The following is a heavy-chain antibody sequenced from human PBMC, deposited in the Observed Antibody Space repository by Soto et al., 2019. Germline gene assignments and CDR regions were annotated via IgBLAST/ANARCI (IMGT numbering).Heavy chain of an antibody. V-gene: IGHV2-5*02. CDR2: IYWDDDK. CDR3: ARPYSSGWYYRY. Sequence: QITLKESGPTLVKPTQTLTLTCTFSGLSLSTSGVGVGWIRQPPGKALEWLALIYWDDDKRYSPSLKSRLTITKDTSKNQVVLTMTNMDPVDTATYYCARPYSSGWYYRYWGQGTLVTVSS. CDR1: GLSLSTSGVG. J-gene: IGHJ4*02. D-gene: IGHD6-19*01.